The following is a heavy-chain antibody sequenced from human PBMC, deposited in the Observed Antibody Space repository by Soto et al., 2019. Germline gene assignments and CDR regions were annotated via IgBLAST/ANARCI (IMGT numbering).Heavy chain of an antibody. CDR3: ARIYSGYDDYPYRGSSSSWYVDY. J-gene: IGHJ4*02. CDR1: GGSISSYY. D-gene: IGHD5-12*01. V-gene: IGHV4-59*01. CDR2: IYYSGST. Sequence: SETLSLTCTVSGGSISSYYWSWIRQPPGKGLEWIGYIYYSGSTNYNPSLKSRVTISVDTSKNQFPLKLSSVTAADTAVYYCARIYSGYDDYPYRGSSSSWYVDYWGQGTLVTVSS.